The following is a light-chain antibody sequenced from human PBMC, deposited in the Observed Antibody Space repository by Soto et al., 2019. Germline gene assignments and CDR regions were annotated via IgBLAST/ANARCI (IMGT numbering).Light chain of an antibody. Sequence: QSAMTQPRSVSGSPGQSVTISCTGTSSDVGGYNYVSWYQQHPGKAPKVMICDVSNRPSGVPDRFSGSRSGNTASLTISGLQSEDEADYYCCAYAGSYTLVFGGGTKVTVL. V-gene: IGLV2-11*01. J-gene: IGLJ2*01. CDR2: DVS. CDR1: SSDVGGYNY. CDR3: CAYAGSYTLV.